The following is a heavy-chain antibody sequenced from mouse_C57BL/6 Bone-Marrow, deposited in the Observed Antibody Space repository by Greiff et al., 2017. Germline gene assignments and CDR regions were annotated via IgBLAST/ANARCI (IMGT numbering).Heavy chain of an antibody. V-gene: IGHV1-81*01. J-gene: IGHJ2*01. CDR1: GYPFTSYG. CDR2: IYPRSGNT. Sequence: QVQLQQSGAELARPGASVKLSCKASGYPFTSYGISWVKQRTGQGLEWLGEIYPRSGNTYYNEEFKGKAQLTADKSSSTAYMELRSLTSEDSAVYCCAITTVVAFSKYFDYWGQGTTLTVSS. CDR3: AITTVVAFSKYFDY. D-gene: IGHD1-1*01.